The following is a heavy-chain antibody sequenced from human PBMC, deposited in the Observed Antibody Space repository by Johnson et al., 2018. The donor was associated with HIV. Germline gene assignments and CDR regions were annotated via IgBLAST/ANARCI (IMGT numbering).Heavy chain of an antibody. CDR2: IYSGGST. J-gene: IGHJ3*02. V-gene: IGHV3-66*02. D-gene: IGHD3-10*01. CDR3: ARSPGEADAFDI. CDR1: GFTVSRNY. Sequence: VQLVESGGGLVQPGGSLRLSCAASGFTVSRNYMNWVRQAPGKGLEWVSVIYSGGSTYYADSVKGRFTISRDSSKNTPYLQLNSLRAEDTAMYYCARSPGEADAFDIWGQGTMVTVSS.